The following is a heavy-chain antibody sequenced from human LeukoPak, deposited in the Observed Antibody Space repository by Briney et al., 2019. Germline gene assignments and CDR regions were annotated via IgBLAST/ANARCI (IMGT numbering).Heavy chain of an antibody. CDR3: ARDTKWELQNGFDP. D-gene: IGHD1-26*01. Sequence: GGSLRLSCAASGFTFSSYALSWVRQAPGKGLEWVSGININGGSTYYADSVKGRFTISRDNSKNTVFLQMNSLRVEDTAIYYCARDTKWELQNGFDPWGQGTLVTVSS. V-gene: IGHV3-23*01. J-gene: IGHJ5*02. CDR2: ININGGST. CDR1: GFTFSSYA.